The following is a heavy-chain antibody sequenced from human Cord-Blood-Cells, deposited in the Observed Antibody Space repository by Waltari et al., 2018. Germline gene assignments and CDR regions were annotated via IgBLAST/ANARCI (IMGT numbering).Heavy chain of an antibody. CDR1: GFTFSSYW. J-gene: IGHJ1*01. D-gene: IGHD2-2*02. CDR3: ARTVVVPAAILDEYFQH. Sequence: EVQLVESGGGLVQPGGSLRLSCAASGFTFSSYWMHWVRQAPGKGLVWVSRINRDGSSTSYADSVKGRFTISRDNAKNTLYLQMNSLRAEDTAVYYCARTVVVPAAILDEYFQHWGQGTLVTVSS. CDR2: INRDGSST. V-gene: IGHV3-74*01.